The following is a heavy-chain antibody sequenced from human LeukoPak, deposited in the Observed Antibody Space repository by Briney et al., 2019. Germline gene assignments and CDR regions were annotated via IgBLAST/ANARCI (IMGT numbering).Heavy chain of an antibody. CDR3: ARVPTYESSGYYYLDAFDI. CDR1: GGSISSYY. D-gene: IGHD3-22*01. CDR2: IYYSGST. V-gene: IGHV4-59*01. Sequence: SETLSLTCTVSGGSISSYYWSWIRQPPGKGLEWIGYIYYSGSTNYNPSLKSRVTISEDTSKNQFSLKLSSVTAADTAVYYCARVPTYESSGYYYLDAFDIWGQGTMVTVSS. J-gene: IGHJ3*02.